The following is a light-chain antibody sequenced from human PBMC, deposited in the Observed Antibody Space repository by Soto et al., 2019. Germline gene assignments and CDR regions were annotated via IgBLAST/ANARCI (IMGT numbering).Light chain of an antibody. V-gene: IGKV2-28*01. CDR1: QSLLHSNGNNY. CDR2: MGS. J-gene: IGKJ5*01. CDR3: MQALQTPIT. Sequence: DIVVTQFPLSLPVTPGEPASISCNASQSLLHSNGNNYVDWYLQKPGQSPHLLIFMGSNRASGVPDRFSGSGSATEFALKISRAEAGDVGVYYCMQALQTPITFGQGTRLEIK.